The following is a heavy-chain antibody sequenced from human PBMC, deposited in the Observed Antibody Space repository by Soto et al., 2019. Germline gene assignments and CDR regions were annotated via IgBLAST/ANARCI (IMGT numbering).Heavy chain of an antibody. Sequence: PGGSLRLSCATSGFSISDSYMSWIRQAPGKGLEWISYISHRSTFRDYADSLKDRFTISRDSVKNSVYLQMNNLTADDTGVYYCARGGGGGLFDPWGQGSLVTVSS. J-gene: IGHJ5*02. CDR2: ISHRSTFR. V-gene: IGHV3-11*06. CDR1: GFSISDSY. CDR3: ARGGGGGLFDP. D-gene: IGHD2-21*01.